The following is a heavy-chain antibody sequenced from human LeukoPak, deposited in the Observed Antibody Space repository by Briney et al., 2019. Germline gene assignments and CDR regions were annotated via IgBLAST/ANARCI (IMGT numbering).Heavy chain of an antibody. CDR3: ARRYSYGSYFDY. J-gene: IGHJ4*02. CDR1: GDTFITYY. Sequence: APVKVSYKASGDTFITYYMYWVRQAPGQGLEWMGIISLGGGSTNYAQKFQGRVTMTTDTSTSTAYMELRSLRSDDTAVYYCARRYSYGSYFDYWGQGTLVTVSS. D-gene: IGHD5-18*01. CDR2: ISLGGGST. V-gene: IGHV1-46*01.